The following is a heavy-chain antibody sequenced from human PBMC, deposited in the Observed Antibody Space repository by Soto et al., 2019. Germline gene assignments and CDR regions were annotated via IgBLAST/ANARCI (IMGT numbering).Heavy chain of an antibody. V-gene: IGHV1-46*01. CDR3: ASGQLLDLGSYSVDV. CDR2: INPSSGST. J-gene: IGHJ6*02. CDR1: GYMFTRYS. Sequence: QVQLGQSGAEVKKPGASLKVSCKASGYMFTRYSLHWVRQAPGQGLEWMGIINPSSGSTSYAQRFQGRVTMTSDTSASTVYMELSSLRSEDTAKYYCASGQLLDLGSYSVDVWGQGTTVTVSS. D-gene: IGHD2-2*01.